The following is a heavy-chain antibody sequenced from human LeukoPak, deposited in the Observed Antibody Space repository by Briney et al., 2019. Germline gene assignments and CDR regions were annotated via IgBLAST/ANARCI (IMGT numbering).Heavy chain of an antibody. CDR3: ARDKVEMVAGTGWFDP. D-gene: IGHD6-19*01. Sequence: PSETLSLTCTVSGVSISSGSYYWSWIRQPAGKGLEWIGRIYTSGSTNYNPSLKSRVTISVDTSKNQFSLKLSSVTAADTAVYYCARDKVEMVAGTGWFDPWGQGTLVTVSS. CDR2: IYTSGST. V-gene: IGHV4-61*02. J-gene: IGHJ5*02. CDR1: GVSISSGSYY.